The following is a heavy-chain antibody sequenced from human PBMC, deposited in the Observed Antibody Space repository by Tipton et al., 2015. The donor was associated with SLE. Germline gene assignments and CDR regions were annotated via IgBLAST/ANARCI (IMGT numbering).Heavy chain of an antibody. Sequence: LRPSCTVSGGSISSYYWSWIRQPPGKGLEWIGYIYYSGSTNYNPSLKIRVTISVDTSKNQFSLKLSSVTAADTAVYYCARDGGAMVRGRDYYYYMDVWGNGTTVTVSS. CDR1: GGSISSYY. D-gene: IGHD3-10*01. CDR3: ARDGGAMVRGRDYYYYMDV. CDR2: IYYSGST. V-gene: IGHV4-59*01. J-gene: IGHJ6*03.